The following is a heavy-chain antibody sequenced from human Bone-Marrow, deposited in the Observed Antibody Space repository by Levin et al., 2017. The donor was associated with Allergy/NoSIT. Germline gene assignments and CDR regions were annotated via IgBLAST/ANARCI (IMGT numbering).Heavy chain of an antibody. CDR2: IKGDGSDK. J-gene: IGHJ4*02. Sequence: GGSLRLSCTASGFTFSGTWMSWVRQTPGKGLEWVGDIKGDGSDKYYVNSVKGRFSISRDNAQNSLYLQMNNLRAEDTAVYYCARDPPCGSDKDCYTLDFWGQGTQVTVSS. CDR3: ARDPPCGSDKDCYTLDF. CDR1: GFTFSGTW. V-gene: IGHV3-7*01. D-gene: IGHD2-2*02.